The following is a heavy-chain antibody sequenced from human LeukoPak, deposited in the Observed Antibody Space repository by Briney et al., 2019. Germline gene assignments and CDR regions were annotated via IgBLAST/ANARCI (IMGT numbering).Heavy chain of an antibody. Sequence: GASVKVSCKASGYTFTSYGISWVRQAPGQGLEWMGWISAYNGNTNYAQKLQGRVTMTTDTSTSTAYMELRSLRSDDTAVYYCARDRAVGNSSGWHNWFDPWGQGTLVTVSS. V-gene: IGHV1-18*01. CDR1: GYTFTSYG. CDR2: ISAYNGNT. J-gene: IGHJ5*02. D-gene: IGHD6-19*01. CDR3: ARDRAVGNSSGWHNWFDP.